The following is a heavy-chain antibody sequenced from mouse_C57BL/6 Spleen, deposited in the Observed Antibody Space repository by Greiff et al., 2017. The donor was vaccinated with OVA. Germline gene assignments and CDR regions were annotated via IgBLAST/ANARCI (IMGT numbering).Heavy chain of an antibody. CDR3: ARRSSGSWFAY. D-gene: IGHD3-2*02. Sequence: VQLQQPGAELVMPGASVKLSCKASGYTFTSYWMHWVKQRPGQGLEWIGEIDPSDSYTNYNQKFKGKSTLTVDKSSSTAYMQLSSLTSADSAVYYCARRSSGSWFAYWGQGTLVTVSA. CDR2: IDPSDSYT. CDR1: GYTFTSYW. V-gene: IGHV1-69*01. J-gene: IGHJ3*01.